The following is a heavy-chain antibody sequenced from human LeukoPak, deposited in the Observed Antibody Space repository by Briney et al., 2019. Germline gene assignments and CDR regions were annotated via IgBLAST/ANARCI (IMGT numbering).Heavy chain of an antibody. CDR3: ARSFGRPDYYYYGMDV. J-gene: IGHJ6*02. D-gene: IGHD2-2*01. CDR1: GYTFTSYD. Sequence: ASVKVSCKGSGYTFTSYDINWVRQATGQGLEWVGWMNPDNGNTGCAQRFQDRVTMTRDTSISTVYMELSSLRSEDTAVYYCARSFGRPDYYYYGMDVWGQGTTVTVSS. V-gene: IGHV1-8*01. CDR2: MNPDNGNT.